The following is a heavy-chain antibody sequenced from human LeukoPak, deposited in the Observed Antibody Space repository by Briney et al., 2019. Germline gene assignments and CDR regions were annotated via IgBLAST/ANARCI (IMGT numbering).Heavy chain of an antibody. V-gene: IGHV3-23*01. CDR2: ISGSGVAT. D-gene: IGHD6-13*01. Sequence: GGSLRLSCAASGFTFSSYAVSWVRQAPGKGLEWVSSISGSGVATYSADSVRGRFTISRDNSKNTLYLQMSSLRAEDTAVYYCAKDWGYSSSQGYYFDYWGQGTLVTVSS. J-gene: IGHJ4*02. CDR1: GFTFSSYA. CDR3: AKDWGYSSSQGYYFDY.